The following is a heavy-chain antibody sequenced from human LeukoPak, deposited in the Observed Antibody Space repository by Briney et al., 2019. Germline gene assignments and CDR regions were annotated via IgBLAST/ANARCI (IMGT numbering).Heavy chain of an antibody. CDR3: AKGEQWLYSEYFQH. D-gene: IGHD6-19*01. V-gene: IGHV3-23*01. Sequence: PGASLRLSCAASGFTFSSYAMSWVRQAPGKGLEWVSAISGSGGSTYYADSVKGRFTISRDNSKNTLYLQMNSLRAEDTAVYYCAKGEQWLYSEYFQHWGQGTPVTVSS. CDR2: ISGSGGST. CDR1: GFTFSSYA. J-gene: IGHJ1*01.